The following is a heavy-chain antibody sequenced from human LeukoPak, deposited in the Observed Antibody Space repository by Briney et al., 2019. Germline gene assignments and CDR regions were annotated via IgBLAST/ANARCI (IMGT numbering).Heavy chain of an antibody. CDR3: ARDLTGDPAAYFDF. J-gene: IGHJ4*02. CDR2: INPDSGGI. D-gene: IGHD3-9*01. V-gene: IGHV1-2*02. CDR1: GYTFTGYH. Sequence: ASVKVSCKASGYTFTGYHIHWVRQAPGQGLEWMGWINPDSGGINFPQNFQGRVTMTRDTSISTAYMEISWLRSDDTAVYYCARDLTGDPAAYFDFWGQGTLVTVSS.